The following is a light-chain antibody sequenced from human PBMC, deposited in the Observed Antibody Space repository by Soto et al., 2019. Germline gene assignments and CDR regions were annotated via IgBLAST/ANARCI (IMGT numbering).Light chain of an antibody. V-gene: IGKV3-20*01. CDR2: GAS. Sequence: EIVLTQSPDTLSLSPGERATLSCRATQSITNKYVAWYQQKAGQAPRLLIYGASTRATGIPDRFRGSGSGTDFTLSITRLEPDDFAVYYWHQYLDSPSTFGQGTNLEIK. CDR3: HQYLDSPST. CDR1: QSITNKY. J-gene: IGKJ2*02.